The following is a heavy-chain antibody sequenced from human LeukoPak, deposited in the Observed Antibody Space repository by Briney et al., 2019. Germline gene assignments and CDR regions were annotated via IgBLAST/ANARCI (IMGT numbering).Heavy chain of an antibody. D-gene: IGHD3-3*02. J-gene: IGHJ1*01. CDR1: GYTFTNYA. CDR3: ARGGPLPPPFLEWLGGSDEYFQH. Sequence: ASVKVSCKASGYTFTNYAMHWVRQAPGQRLEWMGWINAGNGNTKYSQEFQGGVTITRDTSASTAYMELSSLRSEDMAVYYCARGGPLPPPFLEWLGGSDEYFQHWGQGTLVAVSS. CDR2: INAGNGNT. V-gene: IGHV1-3*03.